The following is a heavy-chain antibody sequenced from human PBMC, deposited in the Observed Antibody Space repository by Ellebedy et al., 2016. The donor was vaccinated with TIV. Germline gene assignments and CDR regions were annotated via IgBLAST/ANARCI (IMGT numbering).Heavy chain of an antibody. CDR2: IKQDGSER. J-gene: IGHJ3*01. CDR3: ARRVGGKAFDL. D-gene: IGHD1-26*01. CDR1: GFTLSTYW. Sequence: GGSLRFSCEASGFTLSTYWMTWVRQAPGKGLEWVANIKQDGSERKYVDSVKGRFTISRDNSKNILYLEMNSLRAEDTAVYYCARRVGGKAFDLWGQGTMVTVSP. V-gene: IGHV3-7*03.